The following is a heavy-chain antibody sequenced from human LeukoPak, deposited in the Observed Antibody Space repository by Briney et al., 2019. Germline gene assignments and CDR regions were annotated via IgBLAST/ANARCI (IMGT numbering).Heavy chain of an antibody. CDR2: MWYDESNR. CDR3: AKAGGWPTDYYYYMDV. V-gene: IGHV3-33*08. J-gene: IGHJ6*03. D-gene: IGHD6-19*01. CDR1: VFSFSSYA. Sequence: GGALRLSCAASVFSFSSYAMHGVRQAPGKGLDGVAVMWYDESNRNYADSVKGRLTISRENSKNTLYLQMHSLRAEATAVYYCAKAGGWPTDYYYYMDVWGKGTTVTVSS.